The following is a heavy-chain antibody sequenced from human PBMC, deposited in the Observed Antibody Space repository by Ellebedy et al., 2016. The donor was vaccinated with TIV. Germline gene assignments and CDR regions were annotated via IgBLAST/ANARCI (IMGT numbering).Heavy chain of an antibody. J-gene: IGHJ2*01. CDR2: INHSGST. Sequence: MPSETLSLTCAVYGGSFSGYYWSWIRQPPGKGLEWIGEINHSGSTNYNPSLKSRVTISVDTSKNQFSLKLSSVTAADTAVYYCARDRGLTFGGVIVYWYFDLWGRGTLVTVSS. CDR3: ARDRGLTFGGVIVYWYFDL. D-gene: IGHD3-16*02. V-gene: IGHV4-34*01. CDR1: GGSFSGYY.